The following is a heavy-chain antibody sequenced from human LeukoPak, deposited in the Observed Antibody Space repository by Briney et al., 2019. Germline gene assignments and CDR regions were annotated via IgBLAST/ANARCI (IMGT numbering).Heavy chain of an antibody. V-gene: IGHV3-30-3*01. D-gene: IGHD2-2*01. J-gene: IGHJ4*02. CDR1: GFTFSSYA. CDR3: ARGQDYCSSTSCPSHYFDY. CDR2: ISYDGSNK. Sequence: PGGSLRLSCAASGFTFSSYAMHWVRQAPGKGLEWVAVISYDGSNKYYADSVKGRFTISRDNSKNTLYLQMNSLRAEDTAVYYCARGQDYCSSTSCPSHYFDYWGQGTLVTVSS.